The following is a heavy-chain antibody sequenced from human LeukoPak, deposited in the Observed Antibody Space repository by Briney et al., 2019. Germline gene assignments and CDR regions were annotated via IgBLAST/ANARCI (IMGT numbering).Heavy chain of an antibody. CDR1: GFTFSTYW. CDR2: IKQDGSEK. Sequence: GGSLRLSCAASGFTFSTYWMSWVRQAPGKGLEWVVNIKQDGSEKYYVDSVKGRFTISRDNAKNSLYLQMNSLRAEDTAVYFCARDRKEGGLDYWGQGTLVTVSS. V-gene: IGHV3-7*01. J-gene: IGHJ4*02. CDR3: ARDRKEGGLDY.